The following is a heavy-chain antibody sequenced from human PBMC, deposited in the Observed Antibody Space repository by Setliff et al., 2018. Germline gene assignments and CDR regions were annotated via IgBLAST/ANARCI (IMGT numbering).Heavy chain of an antibody. CDR2: IKQDGSEK. V-gene: IGHV3-7*01. D-gene: IGHD4-4*01. J-gene: IGHJ4*02. Sequence: GGSLRLSCAASGFTFSSYWMSWVRQAPGKGLEWVANIKQDGSEKYHADSAKGRFTISRDNAKNSLYLQMTSLRAEDTAVYYCAREPTVTTLDYWGQGTLVTVSS. CDR3: AREPTVTTLDY. CDR1: GFTFSSYW.